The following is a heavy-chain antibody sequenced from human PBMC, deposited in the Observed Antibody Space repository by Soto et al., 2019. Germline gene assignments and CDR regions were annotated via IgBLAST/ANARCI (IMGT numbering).Heavy chain of an antibody. CDR1: XXTFXXXX. CDR2: ISGXGGST. V-gene: IGHV3-23*01. J-gene: IGHJ6*02. CDR3: ARDFVLAVDIVATIXYXYYGMDV. D-gene: IGHD5-12*01. Sequence: GSLXXSCAAXXXTFXXXXXSGVRQAPGKGLEWVSAISGXGGSTYYADSVKGRFTISRDNSKNTLYLQMNSMRAEDTAVYYCARDFVLAVDIVATIXYXYYGMDVWGQGTTVTVSS.